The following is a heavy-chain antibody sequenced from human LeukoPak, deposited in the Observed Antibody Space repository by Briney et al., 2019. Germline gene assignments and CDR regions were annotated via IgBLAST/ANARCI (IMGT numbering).Heavy chain of an antibody. Sequence: GASGKVSGKASGYTFTSYDINWGRQAAGQGLEWMEWMNPKIGNAGYAQKFQGRVTMTRNTSISTAYMELSSLRSEDTAVYYCARGQYYYDSSGYYSGVYYYYGMDVWGQGTTVTVSS. CDR2: MNPKIGNA. CDR1: GYTFTSYD. D-gene: IGHD3-22*01. J-gene: IGHJ6*02. CDR3: ARGQYYYDSSGYYSGVYYYYGMDV. V-gene: IGHV1-8*01.